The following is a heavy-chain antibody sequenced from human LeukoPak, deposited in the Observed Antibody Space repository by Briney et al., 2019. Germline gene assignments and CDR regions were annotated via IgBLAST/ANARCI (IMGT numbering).Heavy chain of an antibody. V-gene: IGHV3-53*01. J-gene: IGHJ3*02. CDR2: IYSGGST. CDR1: GFTVSSNY. D-gene: IGHD2-15*01. CDR3: ARDQYGYDAFDI. Sequence: PGGSLRLSCAASGFTVSSNYMSWVRQAPGKGLERVSVIYSGGSTYYADSVKGRFTISRDNSKNTLYLQMNSLRAEDTAVYYCARDQYGYDAFDIWGQGTMVTVSS.